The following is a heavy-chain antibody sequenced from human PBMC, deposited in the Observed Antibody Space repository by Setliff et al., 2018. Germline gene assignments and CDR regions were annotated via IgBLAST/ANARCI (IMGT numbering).Heavy chain of an antibody. CDR3: AKDQPYYDILTGYCSGWYFDL. D-gene: IGHD3-9*01. J-gene: IGHJ2*01. Sequence: SETLSLTCTVSGYSISSGYIWGWIRQPPGKGLEWVGNIGHTESINYNPSLKSRLTISRDTSKNQVSLKLNSVTATDTAVYYCAKDQPYYDILTGYCSGWYFDLWGRGTLVTVSS. CDR2: IGHTESI. CDR1: GYSISSGYI. V-gene: IGHV4-38-2*02.